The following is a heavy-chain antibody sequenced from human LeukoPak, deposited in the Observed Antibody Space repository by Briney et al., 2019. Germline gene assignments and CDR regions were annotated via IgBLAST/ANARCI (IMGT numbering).Heavy chain of an antibody. V-gene: IGHV4-34*01. CDR1: GGSFSGYY. CDR2: INHSGST. CDR3: GRTLPRRTTAAAAHLDS. Sequence: SETLSLTCAVYGGSFSGYYWSWIRQPPGKGLEWIGEINHSGSTNYNPSLKSRVTISVDTSKNQFSLMLTSVTAADTAVYYCGRTLPRRTTAAAAHLDSWGQGTLVTVSS. J-gene: IGHJ4*02. D-gene: IGHD6-13*01.